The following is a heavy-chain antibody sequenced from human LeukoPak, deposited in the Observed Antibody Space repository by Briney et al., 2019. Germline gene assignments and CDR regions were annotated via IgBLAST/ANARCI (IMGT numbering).Heavy chain of an antibody. CDR1: GFTFSRYA. CDR3: AKRPVIRGYSYTPENWFDP. CDR2: ISGSGGGT. J-gene: IGHJ5*02. V-gene: IGHV3-23*01. Sequence: GGSLRFSCAASGFTFSRYAMSWARQAPGKGLEWVSEISGSGGGTYYAASVKGRFTISRDNSKNTLYLQMNSLRAGDTAVYYCAKRPVIRGYSYTPENWFDPWGQGTLVTVSS. D-gene: IGHD5-18*01.